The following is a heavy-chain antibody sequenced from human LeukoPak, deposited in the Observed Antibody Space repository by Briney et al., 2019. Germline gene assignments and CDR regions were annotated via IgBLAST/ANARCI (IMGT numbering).Heavy chain of an antibody. Sequence: SETPSLTCTVSGGSISSGGYYWSWIRQPPGKGLEWIGYIYHSGSTYYNPSLKSRVTISVDRSKNQFSLKLSSVTAADTAVYYCARDPSSITIFGVAQGYWGQGTLVTVSS. J-gene: IGHJ4*02. CDR3: ARDPSSITIFGVAQGY. CDR1: GGSISSGGYY. CDR2: IYHSGST. V-gene: IGHV4-30-2*01. D-gene: IGHD3-3*01.